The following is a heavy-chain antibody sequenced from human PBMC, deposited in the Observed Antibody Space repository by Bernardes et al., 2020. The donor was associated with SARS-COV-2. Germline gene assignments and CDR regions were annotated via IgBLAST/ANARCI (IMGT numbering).Heavy chain of an antibody. Sequence: SLRLSCAAYGFTFDDYAMHWVRQAPGKGLEWVSGISWNSGSIGYADSVKGRFTISRDNAKNSLYLQMNSLRAEDTALYYCVSGYSGYDNYGMDVWGQGTTVTVSS. CDR3: VSGYSGYDNYGMDV. V-gene: IGHV3-9*01. CDR1: GFTFDDYA. CDR2: ISWNSGSI. J-gene: IGHJ6*02. D-gene: IGHD5-12*01.